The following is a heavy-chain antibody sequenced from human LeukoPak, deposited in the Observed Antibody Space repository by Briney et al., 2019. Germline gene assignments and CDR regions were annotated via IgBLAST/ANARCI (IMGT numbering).Heavy chain of an antibody. J-gene: IGHJ5*02. D-gene: IGHD6-6*01. CDR1: GFTFSSYA. Sequence: PGGSLRLSCAASGFTFSSYAMSWVRQAPGKGLEWVSAISGSGGSTYYADSVKGRFTISRDNSKNTLYLQMNSLGAEDTAVYYCAREGPYSSSSIVEGWFDPWGQGTLVTVSS. CDR3: AREGPYSSSSIVEGWFDP. V-gene: IGHV3-23*01. CDR2: ISGSGGST.